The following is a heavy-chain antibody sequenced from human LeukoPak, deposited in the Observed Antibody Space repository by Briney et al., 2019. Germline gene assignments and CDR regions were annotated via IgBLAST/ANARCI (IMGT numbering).Heavy chain of an antibody. CDR1: RFTFGSYG. CDR3: AKSSNEWGLNSFDY. D-gene: IGHD1-26*01. V-gene: IGHV3-23*01. J-gene: IGHJ4*02. CDR2: ISGSGGTT. Sequence: PGGSLRLSCAASRFTFGSYGMSWVRQAPGKGLEWVSGISGSGGTTYYADSVKGRFTISRDNSKNTLYLQMNSLKAEDTALYYCAKSSNEWGLNSFDYWGQGTLVPVSS.